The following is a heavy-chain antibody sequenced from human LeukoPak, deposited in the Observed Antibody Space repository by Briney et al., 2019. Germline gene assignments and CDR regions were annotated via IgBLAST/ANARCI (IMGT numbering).Heavy chain of an antibody. D-gene: IGHD2-21*01. CDR1: GGSISSYY. J-gene: IGHJ6*03. CDR3: ARVAPAYCGGDCYSGYYYYMDV. CDR2: IYYSGST. V-gene: IGHV4-59*01. Sequence: SSETLSLTCTVSGGSISSYYWSWIRQPPGKGLEWIGYIYYSGSTNYNPSLKSRVTISVDTSKDQFSLKLSSVTAADTAVYYCARVAPAYCGGDCYSGYYYYMDVWGKGTTVIVSS.